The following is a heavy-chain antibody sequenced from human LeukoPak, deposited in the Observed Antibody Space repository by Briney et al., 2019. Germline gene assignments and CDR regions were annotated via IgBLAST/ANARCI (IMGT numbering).Heavy chain of an antibody. CDR1: GGSISAGGYA. Sequence: PSEALSLTCGVSGGSISAGGYAWSWIRQPPGKGLEYIGYIYDDGSSYYNPSLKSRVTISVDTSKNQFSLKLSSVTAADTAVYYCARERIGKVMDYWGQGTLVTVSS. V-gene: IGHV4-30-2*05. CDR2: IYDDGSS. CDR3: ARERIGKVMDY. J-gene: IGHJ4*02. D-gene: IGHD4-23*01.